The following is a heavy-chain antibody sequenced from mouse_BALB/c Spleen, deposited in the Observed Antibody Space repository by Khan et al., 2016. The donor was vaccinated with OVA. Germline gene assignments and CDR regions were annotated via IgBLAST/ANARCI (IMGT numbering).Heavy chain of an antibody. CDR2: ISSGGPYT. J-gene: IGHJ3*01. D-gene: IGHD1-1*02. V-gene: IGHV5-6*01. CDR3: ARLAYYYNSEGFAY. Sequence: EVELVESGGDLVKTGGSLKLSCAASGFTFSTYGMSWVRQTPDKRLEWVATISSGGPYTYYIDSVKGRFTISRDNAKNILYLQMTSLRSEDTAMYYCARLAYYYNSEGFAYWGQGTLVTVSA. CDR1: GFTFSTYG.